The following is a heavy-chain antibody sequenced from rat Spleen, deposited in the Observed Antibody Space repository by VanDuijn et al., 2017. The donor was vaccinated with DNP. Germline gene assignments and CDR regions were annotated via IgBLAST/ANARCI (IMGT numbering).Heavy chain of an antibody. D-gene: IGHD1-11*01. J-gene: IGHJ4*01. CDR2: ISTSGGDT. CDR3: ARYSRGAMDA. CDR1: GFTFSDYN. Sequence: EVQLVESGGGLVQSGRSLKVSCAASGFTFSDYNMAWVRQAPKKGLEWVATISTSGGDTHYRDSVKGRFTISRDDAKSTLYLQMNSLGSEEIATYDCARYSRGAMDAWGQGTSVTVSS. V-gene: IGHV5-7*01.